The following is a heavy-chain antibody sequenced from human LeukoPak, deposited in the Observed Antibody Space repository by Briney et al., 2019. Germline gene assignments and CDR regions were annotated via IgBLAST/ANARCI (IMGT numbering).Heavy chain of an antibody. J-gene: IGHJ6*03. V-gene: IGHV3-9*01. D-gene: IGHD2-21*02. Sequence: PGGSLRLSCAASGFTFDDYAMHWVRQAPGKGLEWVSGISWNSGSIGYADSVKGRFTISRDNAKNSLYLQMNSLRAEDTALYYCAKAAIHYHYYMDVWGKGTTVTVSS. CDR2: ISWNSGSI. CDR3: AKAAIHYHYYMDV. CDR1: GFTFDDYA.